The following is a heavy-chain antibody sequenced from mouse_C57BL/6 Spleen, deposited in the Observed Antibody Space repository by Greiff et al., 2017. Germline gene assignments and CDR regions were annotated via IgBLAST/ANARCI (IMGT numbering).Heavy chain of an antibody. CDR2: INPSNGGT. J-gene: IGHJ3*01. D-gene: IGHD2-4*01. Sequence: QVQLQQPGTELVKPAASVKLSCKASGYTFTSYWMHWVKQRPGQGLEWIGNINPSNGGTNYNEKFKSKATLTVDKSSSTAYMQLSSLTAEDSAVYYCARGNYDYDDGLAYWGQGTLVTVSA. CDR1: GYTFTSYW. V-gene: IGHV1-53*01. CDR3: ARGNYDYDDGLAY.